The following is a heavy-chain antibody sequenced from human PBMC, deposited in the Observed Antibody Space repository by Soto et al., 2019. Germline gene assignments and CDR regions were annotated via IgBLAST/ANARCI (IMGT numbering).Heavy chain of an antibody. V-gene: IGHV1-3*01. Sequence: QVQLVQSGAEVKKPGASVKVSCKASGYTFTSYAMHWVRQAPGQRLEWMGWINAGNGNTKYSQKFQGRVTITRDTSASTAYMELSSLRSEDTAVYYCAREGALLNYDFWSGYYSPPDDWGQGTLVTVSS. CDR1: GYTFTSYA. CDR2: INAGNGNT. CDR3: AREGALLNYDFWSGYYSPPDD. J-gene: IGHJ4*02. D-gene: IGHD3-3*01.